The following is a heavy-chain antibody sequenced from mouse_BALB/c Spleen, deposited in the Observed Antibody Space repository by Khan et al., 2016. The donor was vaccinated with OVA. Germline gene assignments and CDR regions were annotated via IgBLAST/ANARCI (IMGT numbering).Heavy chain of an antibody. Sequence: VQLKQSGPELVKPGASVKISCKASGYSFTGYFMNWVMQSHGKSLEWIGRINPHIGETFYNQKFKGKATLTVDESSCTAHMALRSLDSEDAAVYECARTYGSDFDNWGQGTALTVSS. J-gene: IGHJ2*01. CDR2: INPHIGET. CDR3: ARTYGSDFDN. CDR1: GYSFTGYF. D-gene: IGHD1-1*01. V-gene: IGHV1-20*02.